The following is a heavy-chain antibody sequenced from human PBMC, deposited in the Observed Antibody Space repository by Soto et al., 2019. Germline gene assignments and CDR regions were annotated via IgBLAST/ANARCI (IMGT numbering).Heavy chain of an antibody. Sequence: EVQLVESGGGLVRPGGSLKLSCAASGLTFSDSAMHWVRQASGKGLEWVGRIRNKAYNYATVYGPPVKGRFTISRDDSKNMAYQQITSRKTEDTAVYYCCRPAPNWGSCDYWGLGPLVTVSS. J-gene: IGHJ4*02. CDR1: GLTFSDSA. CDR2: IRNKAYNYAT. D-gene: IGHD7-27*01. CDR3: CRPAPNWGSCDY. V-gene: IGHV3-73*02.